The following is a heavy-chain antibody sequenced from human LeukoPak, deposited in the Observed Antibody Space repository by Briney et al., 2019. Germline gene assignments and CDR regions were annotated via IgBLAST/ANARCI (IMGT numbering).Heavy chain of an antibody. CDR3: ARGTTVTGSGY. D-gene: IGHD4-17*01. CDR1: GGSLSSSSYY. J-gene: IGHJ4*02. CDR2: IYYSGST. Sequence: SETLSLTCTVSGGSLSSSSYYWGWIRQPPGKGLEWIGSIYYSGSTYYNPSLKSRVTISVDTSKNQFSLKLSSVTAADTAVYYCARGTTVTGSGYWGQGTLDTVSS. V-gene: IGHV4-39*01.